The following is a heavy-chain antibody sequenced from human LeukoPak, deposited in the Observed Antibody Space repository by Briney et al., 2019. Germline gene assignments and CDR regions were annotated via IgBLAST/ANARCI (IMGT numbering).Heavy chain of an antibody. CDR2: YSAGST. D-gene: IGHD3-22*01. CDR1: GFTVSSNY. V-gene: IGHV3-53*01. J-gene: IGHJ4*02. Sequence: GGSLRPSCAASGFTVSSNYMSWVRLAPGKGLEWVSLYSAGSTYCADSVKGRFTISRDNSKNTLYLQMNSLRAEDTAVYYCATLSSGSYDGPFDYWGQGTLVTVSS. CDR3: ATLSSGSYDGPFDY.